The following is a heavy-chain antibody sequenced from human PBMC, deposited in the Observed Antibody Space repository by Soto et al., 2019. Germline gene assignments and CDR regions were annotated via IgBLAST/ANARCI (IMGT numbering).Heavy chain of an antibody. J-gene: IGHJ5*02. D-gene: IGHD3-9*01. CDR3: VKGSTFYDILTGYYSTNFFDP. Sequence: GGSLRLSCSASGFTFSEYSMHWVRQAPGKGLQYVSTISSDGDITYYADSVKGRFTISRDNSKNTLYLQMNSLRTEDTAVYYCVKGSTFYDILTGYYSTNFFDPWGQGTLVTVSS. CDR2: ISSDGDIT. V-gene: IGHV3-64D*06. CDR1: GFTFSEYS.